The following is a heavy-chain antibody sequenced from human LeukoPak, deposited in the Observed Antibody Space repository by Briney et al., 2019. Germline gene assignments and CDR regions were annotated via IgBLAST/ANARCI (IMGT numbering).Heavy chain of an antibody. CDR2: INPSGGST. D-gene: IGHD6-13*01. J-gene: IGHJ3*02. Sequence: ASVKVSRKASGYTFTSYYMHWVRQAPGQGLEWMGIINPSGGSTSYAQKFQGRVTMTRDTSTSTVYMELSSLRSEDTAVYYCARAAAGYFYAFDIWGQGTMVTVSS. V-gene: IGHV1-46*03. CDR3: ARAAAGYFYAFDI. CDR1: GYTFTSYY.